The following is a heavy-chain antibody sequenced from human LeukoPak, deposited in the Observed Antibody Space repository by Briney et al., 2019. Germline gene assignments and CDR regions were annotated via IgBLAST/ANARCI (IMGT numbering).Heavy chain of an antibody. CDR2: IKSKTDGGTT. J-gene: IGHJ3*02. Sequence: PGGSLRLSCADSGLTFSNAWISSVRQAPGKGLEWVGRIKSKTDGGTTDYAAPVKGRFTISRDDSKNTLYLQMNSLKTEDTAVYYCTTDLNPSLTTFVVVKAFDIWGQGTMVTVSS. CDR1: GLTFSNAW. D-gene: IGHD3-3*01. CDR3: TTDLNPSLTTFVVVKAFDI. V-gene: IGHV3-15*01.